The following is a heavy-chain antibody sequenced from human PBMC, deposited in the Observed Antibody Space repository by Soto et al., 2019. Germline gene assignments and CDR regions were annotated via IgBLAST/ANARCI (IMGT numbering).Heavy chain of an antibody. D-gene: IGHD1-26*01. J-gene: IGHJ3*02. CDR2: IITILGSP. Sequence: QVLLVQSGAEVKKPGSSVKLSCKVSGGSFRRYAIGWVRQAPGQGLEWMGGIITILGSPNYAQKFQDRVTIITDETTSTTYMELSSLRSEDAAVYYCASRERVDAFDIWGQGTMVTVSS. CDR1: GGSFRRYA. CDR3: ASRERVDAFDI. V-gene: IGHV1-69*01.